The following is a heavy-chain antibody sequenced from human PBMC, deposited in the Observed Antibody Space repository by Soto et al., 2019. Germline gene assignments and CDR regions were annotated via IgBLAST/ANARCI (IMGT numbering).Heavy chain of an antibody. V-gene: IGHV4-31*01. J-gene: IGHJ4*02. CDR1: GGSISSGGYY. CDR2: IYYSGST. Sequence: PSETLSLTCTVSGGSISSGGYYWSWIRQHPGKGLEWIGYIYYSGSTYYNPSLKSQVTISVDTSKNQFSLKLSSVTAADTAVYYCARGRRDFTVVTLSVDYWGQGTLVTVSS. CDR3: ARGRRDFTVVTLSVDY. D-gene: IGHD2-21*02.